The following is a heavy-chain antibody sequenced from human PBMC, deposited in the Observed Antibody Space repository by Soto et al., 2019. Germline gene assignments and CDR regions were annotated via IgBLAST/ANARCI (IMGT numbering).Heavy chain of an antibody. J-gene: IGHJ5*02. CDR1: GGSISSYY. CDR2: IYYSGST. CDR3: ARVDSGYDPSLDP. V-gene: IGHV4-59*01. D-gene: IGHD5-12*01. Sequence: SETLSLTCTVSGGSISSYYWSWIRQPPGKGLEWIGYIYYSGSTNYNPSLKSRATISVDTSKNQFSLKLSSVTAADTAMYYCARVDSGYDPSLDPWGQGTLVTVSS.